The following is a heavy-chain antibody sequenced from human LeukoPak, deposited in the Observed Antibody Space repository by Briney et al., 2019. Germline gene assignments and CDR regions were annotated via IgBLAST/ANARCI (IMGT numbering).Heavy chain of an antibody. CDR3: ARDHSGTQDY. V-gene: IGHV3-33*01. D-gene: IGHD1-1*01. CDR1: GFTFSNYG. CDR2: IWDDGSNE. Sequence: GGSLRLSCAASGFTFSNYGMHWVRQAPGKGLEWVAVIWDDGSNEYYADSVKGRFTIFRDNRRNTLYLQMNSLRAEDTAVYSCARDHSGTQDYWGQGTLVTVSS. J-gene: IGHJ4*02.